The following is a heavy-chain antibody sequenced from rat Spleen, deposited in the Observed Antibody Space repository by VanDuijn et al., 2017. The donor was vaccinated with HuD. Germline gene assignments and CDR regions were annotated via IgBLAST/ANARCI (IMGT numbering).Heavy chain of an antibody. V-gene: IGHV5S13*01. CDR2: ISTGGGTP. Sequence: EVQLVESGGGLVQPGRSLKLSCAASGFTFSTNWLNWIRQAPTKGLEWVASISTGGGTPYYRDSVKGRFTISRDNSKNTLYLQMDSLRSEDTATYYCARGLYSSYIYGVMDAWGQGASVTVSS. D-gene: IGHD1-2*01. J-gene: IGHJ4*01. CDR1: GFTFSTNW. CDR3: ARGLYSSYIYGVMDA.